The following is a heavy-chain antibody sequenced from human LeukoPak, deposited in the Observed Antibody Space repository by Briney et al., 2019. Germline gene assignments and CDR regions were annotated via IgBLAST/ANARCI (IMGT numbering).Heavy chain of an antibody. CDR1: GFTFSSYW. D-gene: IGHD3-10*01. V-gene: IGHV3-9*01. J-gene: IGHJ3*02. CDR3: AKDINGYYYGSGSYYNWAAFDI. Sequence: SLSLSCAASGFTFSSYWMHWVRPAPGKGLEWVSGISWNSGSIGYADSVKGRFTISRDNAKNSLYLQMNSLRAEDTALYYCAKDINGYYYGSGSYYNWAAFDIWGQGTMVTVSS. CDR2: ISWNSGSI.